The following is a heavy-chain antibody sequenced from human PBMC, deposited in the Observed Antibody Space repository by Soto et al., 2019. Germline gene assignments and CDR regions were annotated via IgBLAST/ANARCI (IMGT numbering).Heavy chain of an antibody. J-gene: IGHJ4*02. D-gene: IGHD2-2*01. CDR2: IKQDGREK. Sequence: EVQLVESGGGLVQPGGSLRLSCAASGFRLRDYWMTWVRQAPGKGLEWVANIKQDGREKYYVDSVKGRCTISRDDAKSSLYLQMNSLTTEDTAVYYCTRETSVDADWGQGTLVTVSS. V-gene: IGHV3-7*05. CDR1: GFRLRDYW. CDR3: TRETSVDAD.